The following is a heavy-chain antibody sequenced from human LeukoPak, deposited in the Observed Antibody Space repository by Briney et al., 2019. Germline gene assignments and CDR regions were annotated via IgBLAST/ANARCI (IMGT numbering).Heavy chain of an antibody. V-gene: IGHV1-2*02. CDR2: IHPRRGDT. J-gene: IGHJ4*02. CDR3: ARDGDYGTGSCYRGCIDS. D-gene: IGHD3-10*01. Sequence: GASVKVSCKASGYSFTAFYIHWVRQAPGQGLEWMGWIHPRRGDTNYAQKFQGRVTMTRDTSINTAYLDLSSLRSDDTAVYYCARDGDYGTGSCYRGCIDSWGQGTPVTVSP. CDR1: GYSFTAFY.